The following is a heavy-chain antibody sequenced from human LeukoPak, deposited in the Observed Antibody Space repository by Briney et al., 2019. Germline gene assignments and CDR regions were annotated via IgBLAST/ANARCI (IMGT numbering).Heavy chain of an antibody. V-gene: IGHV1-69*05. CDR2: IIPIFGTA. D-gene: IGHD3-9*01. J-gene: IGHJ3*02. Sequence: SVKISCKVSGYTFTDYYMHWVQQAPGQGLEWMGRIIPIFGTANYAQKFQGRVTITTDESTSTAYMELSSLRSEDTAVYYCASGGDITRYAFDIWGQGTMVTVSS. CDR3: ASGGDITRYAFDI. CDR1: GYTFTDYY.